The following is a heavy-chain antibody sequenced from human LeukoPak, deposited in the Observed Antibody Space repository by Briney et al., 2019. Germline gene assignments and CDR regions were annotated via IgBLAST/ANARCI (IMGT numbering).Heavy chain of an antibody. CDR1: GFTASSNY. CDR2: IYSGGST. Sequence: GGSLRLSCAASGFTASSNYMSWVRQAPGKGLEWVSVIYSGGSTYYADSVKGRFTISRDNSKNTLYLQMNSLRAEDTAVYYCARDVHSKNHNWFDPWGQGTLVTVSS. CDR3: ARDVHSKNHNWFDP. J-gene: IGHJ5*02. V-gene: IGHV3-66*01. D-gene: IGHD2-15*01.